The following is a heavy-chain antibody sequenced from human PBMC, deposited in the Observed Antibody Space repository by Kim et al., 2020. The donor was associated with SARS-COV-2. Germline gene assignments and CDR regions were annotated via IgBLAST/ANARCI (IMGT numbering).Heavy chain of an antibody. CDR3: AKDRQLSV. V-gene: IGHV3-23*01. CDR2: GGST. J-gene: IGHJ6*02. Sequence: GGSTYYADSVKGRFTISRDNSKNTLYLQMNSLRAEDTAVYYCAKDRQLSVWGQGITVTVSS. D-gene: IGHD1-1*01.